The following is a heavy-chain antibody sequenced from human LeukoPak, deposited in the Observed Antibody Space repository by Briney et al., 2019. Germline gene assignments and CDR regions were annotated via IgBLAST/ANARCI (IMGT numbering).Heavy chain of an antibody. V-gene: IGHV3-7*03. CDR2: IKQDGSEK. CDR3: ARDRFRVVGAVTHWFFDL. CDR1: GFSFSSYW. D-gene: IGHD3-3*01. J-gene: IGHJ2*01. Sequence: PGGSLTLSCAGSGFSFSSYWMTWVRQAPGKGLEWVANIKQDGSEKDYVDSVKGRFTISRDNTKYPLFLQMDTLRAEDTAAHYCARDRFRVVGAVTHWFFDLWGRGTLFTVSS.